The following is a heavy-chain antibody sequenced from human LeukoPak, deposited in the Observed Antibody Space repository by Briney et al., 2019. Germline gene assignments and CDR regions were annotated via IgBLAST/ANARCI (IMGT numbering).Heavy chain of an antibody. V-gene: IGHV3-74*01. D-gene: IGHD6-19*01. CDR2: INSDGSST. J-gene: IGHJ4*02. CDR3: AKDQRVIAVAGTFDY. Sequence: GGSLRLSCAASGFTFTNYWMHWVRQAPGKGLVWVSRINSDGSSTTYADSVKGRFTISRDNSKNTLYLQMNSLRAEDTAVYYCAKDQRVIAVAGTFDYWGQGTLVTVSS. CDR1: GFTFTNYW.